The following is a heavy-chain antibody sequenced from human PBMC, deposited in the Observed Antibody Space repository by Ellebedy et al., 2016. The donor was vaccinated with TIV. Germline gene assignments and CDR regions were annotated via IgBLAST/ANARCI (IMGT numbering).Heavy chain of an antibody. CDR1: GVSISGYY. CDR2: IHYTGTT. V-gene: IGHV4-59*01. J-gene: IGHJ4*02. D-gene: IGHD5-24*01. Sequence: MPSETLSLTCTVSGVSISGYYWSWVRQPPGKGLEWIGYIHYTGTTTYNPSLKSRVTISPDTSKNQFSLNLNSVTAADTAVYYCTKTRGWLQPDFHYWGQGSLVTVSS. CDR3: TKTRGWLQPDFHY.